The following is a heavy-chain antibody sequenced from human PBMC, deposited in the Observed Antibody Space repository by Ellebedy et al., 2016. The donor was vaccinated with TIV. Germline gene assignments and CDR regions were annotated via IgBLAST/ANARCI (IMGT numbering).Heavy chain of an antibody. CDR2: IWYDGFNK. CDR3: ARRSTDFAFDS. V-gene: IGHV3-33*01. J-gene: IGHJ4*02. Sequence: PGGSLRLSCAASGFSFSSYGMHWVRQAPGKGLEWVAVIWYDGFNKDYADSVKGRFTISRDNSKNTLFLQMSSLRAEDTAVYFCARRSTDFAFDSWGQGTLVTVSS. D-gene: IGHD3/OR15-3a*01. CDR1: GFSFSSYG.